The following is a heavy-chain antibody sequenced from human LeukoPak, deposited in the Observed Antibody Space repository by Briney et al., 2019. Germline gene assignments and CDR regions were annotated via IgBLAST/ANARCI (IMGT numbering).Heavy chain of an antibody. D-gene: IGHD3-22*01. CDR2: ISGSGGST. V-gene: IGHV3-23*01. Sequence: GGSLRLSCAASGFTFSSYAMSWVRQAPGKGLEWVSGISGSGGSTYYADSMKGRFTISRDNSKNTLFLQMNSLRAEDTAVYYCARDRGHYYDSSGYYYDYYYYMDVWGKGTTVTVSS. J-gene: IGHJ6*03. CDR1: GFTFSSYA. CDR3: ARDRGHYYDSSGYYYDYYYYMDV.